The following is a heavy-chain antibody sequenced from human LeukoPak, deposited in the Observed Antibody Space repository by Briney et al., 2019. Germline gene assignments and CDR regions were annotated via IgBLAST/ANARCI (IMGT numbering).Heavy chain of an antibody. CDR3: SREGYYDRSGNDAFDI. CDR2: IYYSGST. D-gene: IGHD3-22*01. J-gene: IGHJ3*02. V-gene: IGHV4-59*01. CDR1: GGSISRYY. Sequence: PSETLSLTCTVSGGSISRYYWSWIRQPPGKGLEWIGYIYYSGSTNYNPSLKSRVTISVDTSTDQFSLKLSSVTAADTAVYYCSREGYYDRSGNDAFDIWGQGTMVTVSS.